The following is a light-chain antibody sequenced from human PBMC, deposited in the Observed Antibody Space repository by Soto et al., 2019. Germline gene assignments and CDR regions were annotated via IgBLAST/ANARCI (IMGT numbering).Light chain of an antibody. V-gene: IGKV3-11*01. CDR2: DAS. CDR3: QQRGNWPS. J-gene: IGKJ4*01. CDR1: QSVSTK. Sequence: EIGMTQSPATVSVSPGERATVSCRASQSVSTKLAWYQQKPGQAPRLLINDASTRATGVPARFSGGGSGTDFTLTISSLEPEDFAVYCCQQRGNWPSFGGGTNVDI.